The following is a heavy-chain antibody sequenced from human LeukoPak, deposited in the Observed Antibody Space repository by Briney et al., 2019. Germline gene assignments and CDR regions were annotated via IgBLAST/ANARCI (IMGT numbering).Heavy chain of an antibody. D-gene: IGHD6-13*01. V-gene: IGHV1-24*01. J-gene: IGHJ4*02. CDR1: GYTLTELS. Sequence: GASVKVSCKVSGYTLTELSMHWVRQAPGKGLEWMGGFDPEDGETIYAQKFQGRVTMTEDTSTDTAYMELSSLRSEDTAVYYCAGSWYGGYYFDHWGQGTLVTVSS. CDR3: AGSWYGGYYFDH. CDR2: FDPEDGET.